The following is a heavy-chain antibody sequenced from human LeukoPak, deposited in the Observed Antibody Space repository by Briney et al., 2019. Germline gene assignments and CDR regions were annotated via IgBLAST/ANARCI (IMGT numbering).Heavy chain of an antibody. V-gene: IGHV3-23*01. J-gene: IGHJ6*03. CDR1: GFPFSDFA. Sequence: GGPPSLSCAVSGFPFSDFAMSWVRLAPGKGLEWVSTISGGGDNTYFADSVKGRFTISRDNSKNTLFLQMVSLRAEDTAVYYCAKFEGALLGNYYMDVWGKGTTVTVSS. CDR3: AKFEGALLGNYYMDV. CDR2: ISGGGDNT.